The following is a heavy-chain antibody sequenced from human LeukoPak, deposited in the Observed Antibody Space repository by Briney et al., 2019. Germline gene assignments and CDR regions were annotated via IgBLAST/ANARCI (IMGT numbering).Heavy chain of an antibody. D-gene: IGHD3-10*01. V-gene: IGHV3-21*01. CDR2: ISTSSSYI. CDR1: GFTFSSYS. CDR3: ASHYYGSGTNYWGYYFDY. J-gene: IGHJ4*02. Sequence: PGGSLRLSCVASGFTFSSYSMNWVRQAPGKGLEWVSSISTSSSYIYYADSVKGRFTISRDNAKKSLFLQIDSLRAEDTAMYYCASHYYGSGTNYWGYYFDYWGQGTLVTVSS.